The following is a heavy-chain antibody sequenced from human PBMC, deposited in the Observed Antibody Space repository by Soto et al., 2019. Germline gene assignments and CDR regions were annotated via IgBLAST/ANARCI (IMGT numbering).Heavy chain of an antibody. CDR1: GGAFSTYA. J-gene: IGHJ6*02. V-gene: IGHV1-69*13. D-gene: IGHD5-18*01. CDR3: ERDQPRDSDASALRYYYGMDV. Sequence: SVKVSCKASGGAFSTYAITWVRHAPGQGLEWMGGIIPIFGTTNYAQKFQGRVTITADESTNTAYMELSSLRSEDTAMYYCERDQPRDSDASALRYYYGMDVWAQGTTVTVSS. CDR2: IIPIFGTT.